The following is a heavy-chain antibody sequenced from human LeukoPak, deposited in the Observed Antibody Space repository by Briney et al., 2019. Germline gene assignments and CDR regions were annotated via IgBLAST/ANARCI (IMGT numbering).Heavy chain of an antibody. D-gene: IGHD4-23*01. CDR2: ISSGSTI. CDR1: GFTFSSYE. J-gene: IGHJ4*02. Sequence: GGSLRLSCAASGFTFSSYEMNWVRQAPGKGLEWVSHISSGSTIYYTDSVKGRFTISRDNSKNLLYLQMNSLRAEDTAIYYCARTVARIGYWGQGTLVTVSS. CDR3: ARTVARIGY. V-gene: IGHV3-48*03.